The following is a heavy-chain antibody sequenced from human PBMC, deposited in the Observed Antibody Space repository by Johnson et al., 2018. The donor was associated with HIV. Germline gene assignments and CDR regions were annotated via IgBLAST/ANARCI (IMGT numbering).Heavy chain of an antibody. J-gene: IGHJ3*01. CDR2: INWNGGST. CDR1: GFTFDNFA. Sequence: VQLVESGGSVVRPGGSLRLSCAASGFTFDNFAMSWVRQAPGKGLEWVSGINWNGGSTSYADSVKGRFTISRDNAKTSLYLQVNSLGAEDTALYYCVRDTGYCSGGRCDDAFDVWGQGTVVTVSS. V-gene: IGHV3-20*04. CDR3: VRDTGYCSGGRCDDAFDV. D-gene: IGHD2-15*01.